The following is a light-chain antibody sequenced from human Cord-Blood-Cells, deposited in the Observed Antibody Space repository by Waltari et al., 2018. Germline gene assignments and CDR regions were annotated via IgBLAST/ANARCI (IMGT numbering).Light chain of an antibody. J-gene: IGLJ2*01. CDR1: SSDVGGYNY. Sequence: QSALTQPPSASGSPGPSVTISCTGTSSDVGGYNYVSWYQQHPGKAPKLMIYEVSKRPSGVPDRFSGSKSGNTASLTVSGLQAEDEADYYCSSYAGSNQGVFGGGTKLTVL. CDR2: EVS. V-gene: IGLV2-8*01. CDR3: SSYAGSNQGV.